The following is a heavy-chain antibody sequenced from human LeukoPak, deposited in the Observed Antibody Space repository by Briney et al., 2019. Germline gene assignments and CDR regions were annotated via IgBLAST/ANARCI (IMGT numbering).Heavy chain of an antibody. J-gene: IGHJ6*03. Sequence: PGGSLRLSCAASGFTFSSYSMNWVRQAPGKGLEWVSYISSSSTIYYADSVKGRFTISRDNAKNSLYLQMNSLRAEDTAVYYCARSPDSYCSSTSCFIGGLYYYYMDVWGKGTTVTVSS. V-gene: IGHV3-48*01. CDR3: ARSPDSYCSSTSCFIGGLYYYYMDV. CDR2: ISSSSTI. CDR1: GFTFSSYS. D-gene: IGHD2-2*01.